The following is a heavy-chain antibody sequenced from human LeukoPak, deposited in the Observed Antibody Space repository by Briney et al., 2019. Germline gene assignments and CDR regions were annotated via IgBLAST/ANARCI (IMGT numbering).Heavy chain of an antibody. CDR2: ISSSGGST. Sequence: PGGSLRLSCAASGFTFSSYAMSWVRQAPGKGLEWVSAISSSGGSTYYADSVKGRFTISRDNSKNTLYLQMNSLRAEDTAVYYCAKASAYCSSTSCYRWSEFDYWGQGTLVTVSS. V-gene: IGHV3-23*01. CDR3: AKASAYCSSTSCYRWSEFDY. D-gene: IGHD2-2*01. CDR1: GFTFSSYA. J-gene: IGHJ4*02.